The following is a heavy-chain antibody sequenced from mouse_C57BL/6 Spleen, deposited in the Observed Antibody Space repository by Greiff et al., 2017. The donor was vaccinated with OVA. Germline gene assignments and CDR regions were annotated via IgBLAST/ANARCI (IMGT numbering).Heavy chain of an antibody. J-gene: IGHJ1*03. CDR2: ISYDGSN. D-gene: IGHD1-1*01. CDR3: ASDYYGSSYVWYFDV. V-gene: IGHV3-6*01. CDR1: GYSITSGYY. Sequence: EVKLMESGPGLVKPSQSLSLTCSVTGYSITSGYYWNWIRQFPGNKLEWMGYISYDGSNNYNPSLKNRISITRDTSKNQFFLKLNSVTTEDTATYYCASDYYGSSYVWYFDVWGTGTTVTVSS.